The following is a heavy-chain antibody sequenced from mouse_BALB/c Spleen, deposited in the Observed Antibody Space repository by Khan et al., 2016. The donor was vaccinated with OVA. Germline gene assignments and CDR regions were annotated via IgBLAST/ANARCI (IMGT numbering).Heavy chain of an antibody. Sequence: QVQLQQSGPELVRPGVSVKISCKGSGYTFTDYAMHWVKQSHAKSLEWIGIISTYSGNSNYNQRFKDKATMTVGKSSSTAYMELARLTSEDSAIYYGAREDGNYGAFAYWGQGTLVTVSA. CDR3: AREDGNYGAFAY. V-gene: IGHV1S137*01. CDR2: ISTYSGNS. J-gene: IGHJ3*01. CDR1: GYTFTDYA. D-gene: IGHD2-1*01.